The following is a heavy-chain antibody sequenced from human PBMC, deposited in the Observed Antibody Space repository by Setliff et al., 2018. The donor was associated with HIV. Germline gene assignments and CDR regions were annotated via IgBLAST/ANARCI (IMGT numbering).Heavy chain of an antibody. CDR1: GYTFTDYA. Sequence: GASVKVSCKASGYTFTDYALHWVRQAPGQRLEWMGWINADNGDTKYSQKFQGRITITRDTSASTAYMEVSSLRSEDTAVHYCARDRCNGIKCYLYNWFDPWGQGTLVTVSS. CDR2: INADNGDT. J-gene: IGHJ5*02. D-gene: IGHD2-15*01. CDR3: ARDRCNGIKCYLYNWFDP. V-gene: IGHV1-3*01.